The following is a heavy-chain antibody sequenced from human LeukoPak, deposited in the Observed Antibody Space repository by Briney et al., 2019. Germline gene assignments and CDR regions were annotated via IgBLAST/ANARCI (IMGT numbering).Heavy chain of an antibody. V-gene: IGHV1-24*01. CDR3: ATGRIEMATYAFDI. J-gene: IGHJ3*02. CDR1: GYTLTELS. CDR2: FDPEDGET. D-gene: IGHD5-24*01. Sequence: ASVKVSCKVSGYTLTELSMHWVRQAPGEGLEWMEGFDPEDGETIYAQKFQGRVTMTEDTSTDTAYMELSSLRSEDTAVYYCATGRIEMATYAFDIWGQGTMVAVSS.